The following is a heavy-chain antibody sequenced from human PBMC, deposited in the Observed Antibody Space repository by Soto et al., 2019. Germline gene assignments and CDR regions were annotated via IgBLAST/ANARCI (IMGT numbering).Heavy chain of an antibody. J-gene: IGHJ6*02. CDR1: GDTFSSYA. D-gene: IGHD1-1*01. V-gene: IGHV1-69*13. CDR2: IIPIFGTA. CDR3: ATGSFTSTGGRIGYHYNAMDV. Sequence: SVKVSCKASGDTFSSYAISWVRQAPGQGLEWMGGIIPIFGTANYAQKFQGRVTITADESTTTAYMELSSLTSEDTAVYYCATGSFTSTGGRIGYHYNAMDVWGQGTTVTVSS.